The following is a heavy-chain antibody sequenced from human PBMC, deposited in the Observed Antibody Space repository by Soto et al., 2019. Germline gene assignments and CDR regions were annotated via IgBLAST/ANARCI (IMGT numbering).Heavy chain of an antibody. CDR3: AKTTATMGYYYMDV. CDR1: GFCFSSYG. CDR2: ISYDGSNN. Sequence: GGSLRLSFSASGFCFSSYGMHWVRPAPGKGLEWVAVISYDGSNNYYADSVKGRFTISRDNSKNTLYLQMNSLRAEDTDVYYCAKTTATMGYYYMDVWGKGTTVTVSS. V-gene: IGHV3-30*18. J-gene: IGHJ6*03. D-gene: IGHD5-12*01.